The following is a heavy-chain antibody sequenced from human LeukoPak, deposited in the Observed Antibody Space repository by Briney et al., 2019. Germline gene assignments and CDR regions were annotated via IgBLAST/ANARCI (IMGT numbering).Heavy chain of an antibody. CDR3: ARALDGYNYLDY. D-gene: IGHD5-24*01. Sequence: SVKVSCKASGGTFSSYAISWVRQAPGQGLEWMGRIIPIFGIANYAQKFQGRVTITADKSTSTAYMELSSLRSEDTAVYYCARALDGYNYLDYWGQGTLVTVSS. CDR2: IIPIFGIA. V-gene: IGHV1-69*04. J-gene: IGHJ4*02. CDR1: GGTFSSYA.